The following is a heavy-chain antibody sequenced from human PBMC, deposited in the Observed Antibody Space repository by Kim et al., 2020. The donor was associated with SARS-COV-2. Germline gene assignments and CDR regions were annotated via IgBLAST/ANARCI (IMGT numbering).Heavy chain of an antibody. D-gene: IGHD2-2*03. J-gene: IGHJ4*02. V-gene: IGHV3-20*03. Sequence: SVKGRFTISRDNAKNTLYLKVNSLRAEDTALYYCAKGGYCSSSSCYYFDDWGQGTLVTVSS. CDR3: AKGGYCSSSSCYYFDD.